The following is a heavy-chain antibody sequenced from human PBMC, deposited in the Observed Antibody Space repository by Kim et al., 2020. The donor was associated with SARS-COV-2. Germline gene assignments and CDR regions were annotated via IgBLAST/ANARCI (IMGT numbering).Heavy chain of an antibody. D-gene: IGHD6-13*01. CDR3: ASEYSSSWPHAFDI. Sequence: GGSLRLSCAASGFTFSSYGMHWVRQAPGKGLEWVAVISYDGSNKYYADSVKGRFTISRDNSKNTLYLQMNSLRAEDTAVYYCASEYSSSWPHAFDIWGQGTMVTVSS. CDR2: ISYDGSNK. J-gene: IGHJ3*02. V-gene: IGHV3-30*03. CDR1: GFTFSSYG.